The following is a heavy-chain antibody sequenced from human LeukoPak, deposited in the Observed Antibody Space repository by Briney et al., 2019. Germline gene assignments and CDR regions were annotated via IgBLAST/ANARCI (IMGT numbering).Heavy chain of an antibody. CDR1: GGSVSSGSYY. Sequence: SETLSLTCTVSGGSVSSGSYYWSWIRQPPGKGLEWIGYIYSSVSTNYNPSLKSRVTISVDTSKNQFSLKLSSVTAADTAAYYCARPTTVTTHYFQHWGQGTLVTVSS. J-gene: IGHJ1*01. CDR2: IYSSVST. D-gene: IGHD4-17*01. V-gene: IGHV4-61*01. CDR3: ARPTTVTTHYFQH.